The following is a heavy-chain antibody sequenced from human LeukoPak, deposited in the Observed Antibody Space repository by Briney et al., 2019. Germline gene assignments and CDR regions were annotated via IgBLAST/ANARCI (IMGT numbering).Heavy chain of an antibody. CDR3: AKQGSLSVTGADY. CDR2: LSNDGRSA. D-gene: IGHD2-8*02. V-gene: IGHV3-30*18. CDR1: GFAFNDYG. J-gene: IGHJ4*02. Sequence: PGGSLRLSCAASGFAFNDYGMLWVRQTPGRGLEWLTLLSNDGRSAYYADSVRGRFTISRDNSKNTVYLQIYSLRVEGTGVYYCAKQGSLSVTGADYWGQGTLVTVSS.